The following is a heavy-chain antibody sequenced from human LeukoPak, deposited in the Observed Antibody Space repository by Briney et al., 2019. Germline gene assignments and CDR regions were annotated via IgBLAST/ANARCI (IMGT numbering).Heavy chain of an antibody. D-gene: IGHD5-24*01. V-gene: IGHV3-7*04. CDR3: TRVGYIDEGIDY. CDR2: IKQDGSKK. J-gene: IGHJ4*02. CDR1: GFPFSSYW. Sequence: GGSLRLSCVASGFPFSSYWMTWVRQASGKGLEWVANIKQDGSKKSYVDSVKGRFTISRDNAKNSLYLQMNSLRAEDTAMYYCTRVGYIDEGIDYWGQGTLVTVSS.